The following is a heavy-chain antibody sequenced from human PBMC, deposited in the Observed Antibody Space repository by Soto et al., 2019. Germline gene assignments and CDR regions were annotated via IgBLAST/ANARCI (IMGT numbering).Heavy chain of an antibody. Sequence: SGPTLVNPTETLTLTCTVSGFSLSNARMGVSWIRQPPGKALEWLAHIFSNDEKSYSTSLKSRLTISKDTSKSQVVLTMTNMDPVDTDTYYCARSKWEPHVFDYWGQGTLVTVSS. CDR2: IFSNDEK. CDR1: GFSLSNARMG. CDR3: ARSKWEPHVFDY. D-gene: IGHD1-26*01. J-gene: IGHJ4*02. V-gene: IGHV2-26*01.